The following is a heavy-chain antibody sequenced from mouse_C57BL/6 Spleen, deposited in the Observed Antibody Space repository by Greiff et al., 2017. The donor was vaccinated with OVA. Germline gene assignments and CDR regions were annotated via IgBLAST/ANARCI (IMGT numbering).Heavy chain of an antibody. CDR3: TRGSTPYYLDY. J-gene: IGHJ2*01. CDR1: GFTFSSYA. Sequence: EVKVEESGEGLVKPGGSLKLSCAASGFTFSSYAMSWVRQTPEKRLEWVAYISSGGDYIYYADTVKGRFTISRDNARNTLYLQMSSLKSEDTAMYYCTRGSTPYYLDYWGQGTTLTVSS. CDR2: ISSGGDYI. V-gene: IGHV5-9-1*02.